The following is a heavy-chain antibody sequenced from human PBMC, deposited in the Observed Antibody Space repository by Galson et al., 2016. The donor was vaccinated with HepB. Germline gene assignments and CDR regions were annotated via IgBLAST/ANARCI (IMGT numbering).Heavy chain of an antibody. D-gene: IGHD3-10*01. CDR1: GGTFRSYI. CDR3: AGTYYSGTGISDYFAY. CDR2: IIPISGTT. V-gene: IGHV1-69*06. Sequence: SVKVSCKASGGTFRSYIFSWIRQVPGQGLEWMGGIIPISGTTNPAQKFRGRVRITADKSTSTVYMDLSSLRSEDTAVYYCAGTYYSGTGISDYFAYWGQGTLVTVSS. J-gene: IGHJ4*02.